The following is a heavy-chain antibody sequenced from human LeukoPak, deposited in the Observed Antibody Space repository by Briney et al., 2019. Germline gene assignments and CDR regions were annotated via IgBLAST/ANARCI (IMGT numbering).Heavy chain of an antibody. J-gene: IGHJ4*02. CDR3: ARSTYGEMEAAAGEIFDY. D-gene: IGHD6-13*01. CDR2: INHSGST. Sequence: SETLSLTCAVYGGSFSGYYWSWIRQPPGKGLEWIGEINHSGSTNYNPSLKSRVTISVDTSKNQFSLKLSSVTAADTAVYYCARSTYGEMEAAAGEIFDYWGQGTLVTVSS. V-gene: IGHV4-34*01. CDR1: GGSFSGYY.